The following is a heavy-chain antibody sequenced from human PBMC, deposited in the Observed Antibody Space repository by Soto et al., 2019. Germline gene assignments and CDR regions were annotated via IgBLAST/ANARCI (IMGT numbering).Heavy chain of an antibody. Sequence: PSETLSLTCTVSGGSINSRSYYWGWSRQSPGKGLEWIGRIYYSGSTYYNPSLKSRVAMSVDTSKNQFSLTLRSVSAADTAVYYCAGQRTSVVTQAYFDDWGQGRLVPVSS. CDR1: GGSINSRSYY. J-gene: IGHJ4*02. V-gene: IGHV4-39*01. CDR3: AGQRTSVVTQAYFDD. CDR2: IYYSGST. D-gene: IGHD2-21*02.